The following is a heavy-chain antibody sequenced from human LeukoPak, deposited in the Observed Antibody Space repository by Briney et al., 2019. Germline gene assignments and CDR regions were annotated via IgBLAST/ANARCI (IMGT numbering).Heavy chain of an antibody. J-gene: IGHJ3*02. Sequence: SETLSLTCTVSGGSISSYYWSWIRQPPGKGLEWIGYIYYSGSTNYNPSLKSRVTISVDTSKNQFSLKLSSCTAAVTAVYYCARSPVCGGDCYFRRAFDIWGQGTMVTVSS. V-gene: IGHV4-59*12. D-gene: IGHD2-21*02. CDR1: GGSISSYY. CDR2: IYYSGST. CDR3: ARSPVCGGDCYFRRAFDI.